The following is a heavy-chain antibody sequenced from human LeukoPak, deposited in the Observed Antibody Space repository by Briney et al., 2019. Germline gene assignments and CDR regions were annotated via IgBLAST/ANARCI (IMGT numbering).Heavy chain of an antibody. J-gene: IGHJ3*02. V-gene: IGHV3-23*01. CDR1: GFTFSSYV. CDR2: MSNSGGST. CDR3: AKAVGAFDI. Sequence: GGSLRLSCAASGFTFSSYVMSWVRQAPGKGLEWVSAMSNSGGSTNYADSVKGRFTISRDNSKNTLYLQMNSLRAEDTAVSYCAKAVGAFDIWGRGTMVTVSS.